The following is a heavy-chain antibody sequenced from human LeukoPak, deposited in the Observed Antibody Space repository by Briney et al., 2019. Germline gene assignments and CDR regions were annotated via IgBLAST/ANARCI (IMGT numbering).Heavy chain of an antibody. D-gene: IGHD3-22*01. Sequence: GASLKISCKGSGYRFTSYWIGWVRQMPGKGLEWMGIIYPGDSDTRYSPSFQGQVTISADKSISTAYLQWSSLKASDTAMYYCARLGYYDSSGWPTDFDYWGQGTLVTVSS. J-gene: IGHJ4*02. V-gene: IGHV5-51*01. CDR3: ARLGYYDSSGWPTDFDY. CDR2: IYPGDSDT. CDR1: GYRFTSYW.